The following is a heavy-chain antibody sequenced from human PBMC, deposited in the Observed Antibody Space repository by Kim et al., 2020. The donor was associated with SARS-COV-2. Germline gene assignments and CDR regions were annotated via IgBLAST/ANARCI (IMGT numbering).Heavy chain of an antibody. D-gene: IGHD6-13*01. V-gene: IGHV1-18*01. Sequence: KLQGRVTMTTDTSTSTAYMELRSLRSDDTAVYYCARGRLSGAAAGTPFDYWGQGTLVTVSS. CDR3: ARGRLSGAAAGTPFDY. J-gene: IGHJ4*02.